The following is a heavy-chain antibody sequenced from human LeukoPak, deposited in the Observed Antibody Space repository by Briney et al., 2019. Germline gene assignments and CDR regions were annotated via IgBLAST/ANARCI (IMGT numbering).Heavy chain of an antibody. J-gene: IGHJ4*02. CDR1: GFTFSSYS. V-gene: IGHV3-48*01. CDR3: ARDHITSWQIDF. CDR2: ISSSSSTI. Sequence: GGSLRLSCAASGFTFSSYSMNWVRQAPGKGLEWVSYISSSSSTIYNADSVKGRFTISRDNAKNSLYLQMNSLRAEDTAVYYCARDHITSWQIDFWGQGTMVTVSS. D-gene: IGHD2-2*01.